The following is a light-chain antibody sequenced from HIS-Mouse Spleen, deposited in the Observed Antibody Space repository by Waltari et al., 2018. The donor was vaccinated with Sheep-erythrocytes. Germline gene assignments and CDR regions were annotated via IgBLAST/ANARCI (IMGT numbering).Light chain of an antibody. CDR2: AAS. CDR3: QQSYSTPRT. Sequence: DIQMTQSPSSLSASVGDRVTITCLARQSISSYLNWYQQKPEKAPKLLIYAASSLQSGVPSRFSGSGSGTDFTLTISSLQPEDFATYYCQQSYSTPRTFGQGTKVEIK. V-gene: IGKV1-39*01. J-gene: IGKJ1*01. CDR1: QSISSY.